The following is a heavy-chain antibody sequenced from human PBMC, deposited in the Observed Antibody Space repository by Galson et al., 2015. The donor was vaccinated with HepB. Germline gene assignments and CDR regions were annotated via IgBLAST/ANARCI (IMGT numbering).Heavy chain of an antibody. J-gene: IGHJ6*02. Sequence: SVKVSCKASGYTFTSYGISWVRQAPGQGLEWMGWISAYNGNTNYAQKLQGRVTMTTDTSTSTAYMELRSLRSDDTAVYYCARDQTGAAAGRGFFFYSDYGMDVWGQGTTVTVSS. CDR2: ISAYNGNT. CDR1: GYTFTSYG. CDR3: ARDQTGAAAGRGFFFYSDYGMDV. D-gene: IGHD6-13*01. V-gene: IGHV1-18*04.